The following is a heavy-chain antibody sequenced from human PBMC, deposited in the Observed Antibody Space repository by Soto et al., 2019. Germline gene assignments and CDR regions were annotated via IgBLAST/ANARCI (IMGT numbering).Heavy chain of an antibody. CDR1: GGSINNNY. CDR3: ASQGGDSRGSRDCWYFDL. J-gene: IGHJ2*01. Sequence: QVQLQESGPGLVKPSETLSLTCTVSGGSINNNYWSWIRQPPVKGRGWIGYIYYSGSTNYNPSLKCRVTISVDTSKNPFTLRRSCVNAADTAGYFCASQGGDSRGSRDCWYFDLWGRGTLVTVSS. V-gene: IGHV4-59*01. CDR2: IYYSGST. D-gene: IGHD3-22*01.